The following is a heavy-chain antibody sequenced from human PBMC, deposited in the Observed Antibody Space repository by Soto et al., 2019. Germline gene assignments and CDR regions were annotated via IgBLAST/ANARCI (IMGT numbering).Heavy chain of an antibody. CDR2: IYWNDDK. CDR3: AHSIGWELRAPDFDY. Sequence: SGPTLVKPTQTLTLTCTFSGFSLSTSGVGVGWIRQPPGKALEWLALIYWNDDKRYSPSLKSRLTITKDTSKNQVVLTMTNMDPVDTATYYCAHSIGWELRAPDFDYWGQGTLVTVSS. CDR1: GFSLSTSGVG. D-gene: IGHD2-15*01. J-gene: IGHJ4*02. V-gene: IGHV2-5*01.